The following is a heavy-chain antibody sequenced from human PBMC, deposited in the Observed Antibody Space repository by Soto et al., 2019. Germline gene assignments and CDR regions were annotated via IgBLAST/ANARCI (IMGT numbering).Heavy chain of an antibody. D-gene: IGHD6-13*01. J-gene: IGHJ5*02. Sequence: SETLSLTCAVYGGSFSGYYWSWIRQPPGKGLEWIGEINHSGSTNYNPSLKSRVTISVDTSKNQFSLKLSSVTAADTAVYYCARHGYSCSWWPNWFDPRGQRTFVT. CDR2: INHSGST. CDR3: ARHGYSCSWWPNWFDP. V-gene: IGHV4-34*01. CDR1: GGSFSGYY.